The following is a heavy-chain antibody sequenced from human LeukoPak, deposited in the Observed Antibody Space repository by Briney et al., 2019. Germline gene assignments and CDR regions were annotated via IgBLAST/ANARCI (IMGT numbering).Heavy chain of an antibody. J-gene: IGHJ3*01. CDR3: ARRSGIATSFLDAFDV. CDR1: GQW. V-gene: IGHV5-51*01. CDR2: IHPGSSQT. Sequence: ESLKISCEASGQWIAWVRQMPGKGLEYMGIIHPGSSQTTYGPSFQDRVTISADKSTNTAYLEWISLEASDTAMYFCARRSGIATSFLDAFDVWGQGTMVTVS. D-gene: IGHD2-21*01.